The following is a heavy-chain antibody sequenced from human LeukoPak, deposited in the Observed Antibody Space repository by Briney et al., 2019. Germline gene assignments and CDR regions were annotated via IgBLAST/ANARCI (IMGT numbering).Heavy chain of an antibody. CDR2: IRYDGSNK. Sequence: GGSLRLYCAASGFTFSSYAMSWVRQAPGKGLEWMAFIRYDGSNKYYADSVKGRFTISRDNSKNTLYLQMNSLRAEDTAVYYCAKDYDFWSGPDAFDIWGQGTMVTVSS. CDR1: GFTFSSYA. CDR3: AKDYDFWSGPDAFDI. D-gene: IGHD3-3*01. V-gene: IGHV3-30*02. J-gene: IGHJ3*02.